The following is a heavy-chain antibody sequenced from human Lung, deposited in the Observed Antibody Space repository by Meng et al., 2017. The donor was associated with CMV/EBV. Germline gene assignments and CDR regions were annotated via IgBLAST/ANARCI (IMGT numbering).Heavy chain of an antibody. D-gene: IGHD2-2*02. J-gene: IGHJ4*02. CDR2: INPNSGAT. CDR1: TFPGYY. CDR3: ARATENFVVEPPAILFDY. Sequence: TFPGYYLHWVRQAPGQGLEWMGWINPNSGATNFAQKFQGRVTMPRDTSISTAYMELRRLTSDDTAVYYCARATENFVVEPPAILFDYWGQGTLVTVS. V-gene: IGHV1-2*02.